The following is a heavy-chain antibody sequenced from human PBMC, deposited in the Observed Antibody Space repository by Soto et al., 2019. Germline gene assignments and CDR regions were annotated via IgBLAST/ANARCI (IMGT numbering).Heavy chain of an antibody. V-gene: IGHV1-69*01. CDR1: GGTFSSYA. D-gene: IGHD2-15*01. CDR3: ARDGYCGGGSCFLYYFDY. J-gene: IGHJ4*02. CDR2: IIPIFGTA. Sequence: QVQLVQSGAEVKKPESSVKVSCKASGGTFSSYAISWVRQAPGQGLEWMGGIIPIFGTANYAQKFQGRVTITADESTSTAYMELSSLRSEDTAVYYCARDGYCGGGSCFLYYFDYWGQGTLVTVSS.